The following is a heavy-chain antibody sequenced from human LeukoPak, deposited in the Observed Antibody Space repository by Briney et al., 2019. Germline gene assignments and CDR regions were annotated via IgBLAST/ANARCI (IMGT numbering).Heavy chain of an antibody. D-gene: IGHD2-15*01. CDR2: IYYSGST. Sequence: SEALSLTCTVSGGSISSSSYSWGWMRQPPGKGLEWIGSIYYSGSTYYNPSLKSRVTISVDTSKNQFSLKLSSVTAADTAVYYCARKEDKEFDYWGQGTLVTVSS. CDR1: GGSISSSSYS. CDR3: ARKEDKEFDY. J-gene: IGHJ4*02. V-gene: IGHV4-39*01.